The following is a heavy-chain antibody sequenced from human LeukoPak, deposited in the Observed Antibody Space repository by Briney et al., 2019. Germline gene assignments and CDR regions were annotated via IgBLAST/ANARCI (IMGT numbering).Heavy chain of an antibody. Sequence: GESLRLSCAASGSTFSSYSMNWVRQAPGKGLEWISYISSASNTIYYADSVKGRFTISRDNAKNSVYLQMNSLRAEDTAMYYCARDGWFGDYNWFDPWGQGTLVTVSS. CDR1: GSTFSSYS. J-gene: IGHJ5*02. V-gene: IGHV3-48*01. D-gene: IGHD3-10*01. CDR3: ARDGWFGDYNWFDP. CDR2: ISSASNTI.